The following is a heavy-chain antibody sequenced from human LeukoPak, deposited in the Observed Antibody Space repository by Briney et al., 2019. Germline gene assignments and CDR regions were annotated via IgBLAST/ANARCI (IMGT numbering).Heavy chain of an antibody. J-gene: IGHJ3*02. CDR1: GSSISSSSYY. CDR2: IYYSGST. Sequence: PSETLSLTCTVSGSSISSSSYYWTWIRQPPGKGLEWIGSIYYSGSTYYNPSLKSRVTISVDTSKNQFSLKLSSVTAADTAVYYCAPRQQWLLAYDIWGQGTMVTVSS. V-gene: IGHV4-39*01. CDR3: APRQQWLLAYDI. D-gene: IGHD6-19*01.